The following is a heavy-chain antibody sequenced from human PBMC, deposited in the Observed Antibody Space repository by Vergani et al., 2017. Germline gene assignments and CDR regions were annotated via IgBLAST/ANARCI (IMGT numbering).Heavy chain of an antibody. V-gene: IGHV5-51*01. CDR1: GYSFTNYW. Sequence: EVQLVQSGAEVKKPGESLKISCQISGYSFTNYWIGWVRHMPGQGLEWIGIIYPADSDTSYSPSFQGQVTISVDKSISTAYLQRSSLRASDRAMYYCARLYGRDSSGGKYFDYWGQGTLVTVSS. CDR2: IYPADSDT. D-gene: IGHD3-22*01. CDR3: ARLYGRDSSGGKYFDY. J-gene: IGHJ4*02.